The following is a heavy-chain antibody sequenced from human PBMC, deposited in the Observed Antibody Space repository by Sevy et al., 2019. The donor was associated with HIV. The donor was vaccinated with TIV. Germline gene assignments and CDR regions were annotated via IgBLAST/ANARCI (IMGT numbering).Heavy chain of an antibody. CDR2: IWSDGTNA. V-gene: IGHV3-33*01. CDR3: ARESRLAVSSFDY. D-gene: IGHD6-19*01. Sequence: GGSLRLSCAASGFTFNNYGMHWVRQAPGKGLEWVAVIWSDGTNAYYADSLKGRFAVSRANSKDTQYLQMNSLGAEDTAVYYCARESRLAVSSFDYWGQGTLVTVSS. J-gene: IGHJ4*02. CDR1: GFTFNNYG.